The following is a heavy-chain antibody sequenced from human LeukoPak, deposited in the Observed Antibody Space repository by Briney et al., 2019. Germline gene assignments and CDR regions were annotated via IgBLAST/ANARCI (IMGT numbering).Heavy chain of an antibody. CDR1: GGSFSGYY. V-gene: IGHV4-34*01. D-gene: IGHD4-23*01. CDR2: INHSGST. CDR3: ASSYGGNSY. J-gene: IGHJ4*02. Sequence: SETRSLTCAVYGGSFSGYYWSWIRQPPGKGLEWIGEINHSGSTNYNPSLKSRVTISVDTSKNQFPLKLSSVTAADTAVYYCASSYGGNSYWGQGTLVTVSS.